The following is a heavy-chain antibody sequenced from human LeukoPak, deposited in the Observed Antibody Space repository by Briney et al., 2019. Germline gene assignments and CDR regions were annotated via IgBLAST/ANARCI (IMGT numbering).Heavy chain of an antibody. CDR1: GFTFSSYA. V-gene: IGHV3-30-3*01. J-gene: IGHJ6*02. CDR2: ISYDGSNQ. CDR3: AKDTSDLGGSYGMDV. Sequence: GGSLRLSCAASGFTFSSYAMSWVRQAPGKGLEWVAVISYDGSNQYYADSVKGRFTISRDNSKNTLYLQMNSLRAEDTAVYYCAKDTSDLGGSYGMDVWGQGTTVTVSS. D-gene: IGHD5-12*01.